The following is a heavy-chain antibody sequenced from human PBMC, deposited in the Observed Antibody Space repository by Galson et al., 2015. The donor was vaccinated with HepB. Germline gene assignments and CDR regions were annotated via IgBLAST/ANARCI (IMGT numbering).Heavy chain of an antibody. J-gene: IGHJ5*02. CDR2: ISGSGGST. Sequence: SLRLSCAASGFTFSSYAMSWVRQAPGKGLEWVSAISGSGGSTYYADSVKGRFTISRDNSKNTLYLQTNSLRAEDTAVYYCARDPEGVFLLPWFDPWGQGTLVTVSS. D-gene: IGHD2-21*01. V-gene: IGHV3-23*01. CDR1: GFTFSSYA. CDR3: ARDPEGVFLLPWFDP.